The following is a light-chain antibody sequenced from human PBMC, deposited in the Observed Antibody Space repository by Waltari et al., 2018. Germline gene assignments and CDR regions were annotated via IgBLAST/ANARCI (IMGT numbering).Light chain of an antibody. CDR2: DVN. CDR3: SSYTPSTTLLVV. CDR1: TSDIGTYNY. Sequence: QSALTQPASVSGSPGQSITISCTGTTSDIGTYNYVSWYQQHPGKAAKLMLFDVNNRPSGVSGRFSGSKSGNTASLTSSGLQAEDEAVYYCSSYTPSTTLLVVFGGGTKLTVL. J-gene: IGLJ2*01. V-gene: IGLV2-14*03.